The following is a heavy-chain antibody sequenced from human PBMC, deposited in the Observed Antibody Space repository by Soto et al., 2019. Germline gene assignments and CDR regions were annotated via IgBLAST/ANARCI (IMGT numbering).Heavy chain of an antibody. CDR2: IGPETGAT. J-gene: IGHJ4*02. CDR1: GYTFTGHY. CDR3: GRGRSGQIVVFY. Sequence: ASVKVSCKASGYTFTGHYIHWVRQAPEQGPEWMGEIGPETGATRYAQKFRGRVTMTRDMSITTVYMELNNLSPDDTAVYYCGRGRSGQIVVFYWGQGTPVTVSS. V-gene: IGHV1-2*02. D-gene: IGHD5-12*01.